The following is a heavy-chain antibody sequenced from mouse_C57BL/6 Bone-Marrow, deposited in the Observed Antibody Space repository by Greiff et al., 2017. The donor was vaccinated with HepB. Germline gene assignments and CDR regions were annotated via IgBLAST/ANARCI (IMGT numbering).Heavy chain of an antibody. J-gene: IGHJ1*03. V-gene: IGHV5-16*01. CDR2: INYDGSST. D-gene: IGHD2-1*01. CDR1: GFTFSDYY. CDR3: ARDGGNYGNWYFDV. Sequence: EVQVVESEGGLVQPGSSMKLSCTASGFTFSDYYMAWVRQVPEKGLEWVANINYDGSSTYYLDSLKSRFIISRDNAKNILYLQMSSLKSEDTATYYCARDGGNYGNWYFDVWGTGTTVTVSS.